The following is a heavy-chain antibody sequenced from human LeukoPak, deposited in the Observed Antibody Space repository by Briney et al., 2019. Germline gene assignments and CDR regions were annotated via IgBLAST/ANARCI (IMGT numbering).Heavy chain of an antibody. CDR3: ARLKGYYDSSGYYGAVGAFDI. D-gene: IGHD3-22*01. Sequence: GESLKISCKGSGYSFTSYWIGWVRQMPGKGLEWMGIIYPGDSDTRYSPYFQGQVTISADKSISTPYLQLSSLKASDTAMYYCARLKGYYDSSGYYGAVGAFDIWGQGTMVTVSS. CDR2: IYPGDSDT. CDR1: GYSFTSYW. V-gene: IGHV5-51*01. J-gene: IGHJ3*02.